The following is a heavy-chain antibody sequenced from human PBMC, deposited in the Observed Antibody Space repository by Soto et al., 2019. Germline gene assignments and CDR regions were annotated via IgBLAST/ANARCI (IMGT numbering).Heavy chain of an antibody. CDR3: ARRAVTTLNHYYGMDV. CDR2: ICCDESNN. J-gene: IGHJ6*02. Sequence: GGSLRLSCVASGFTFRNYAMCWVRQAPGTGLAWVSVICCDESNNYYADSVKGRFTISRDNSKNTLYLQMNSLRAEDTAVYYCARRAVTTLNHYYGMDVWGQGTTVTVSS. V-gene: IGHV3-33*08. D-gene: IGHD4-4*01. CDR1: GFTFRNYA.